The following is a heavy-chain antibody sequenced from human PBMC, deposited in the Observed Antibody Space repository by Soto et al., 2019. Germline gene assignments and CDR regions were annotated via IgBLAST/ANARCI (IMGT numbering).Heavy chain of an antibody. CDR3: ARAAGYSSSSVAGDYYYYMDV. V-gene: IGHV1-18*01. J-gene: IGHJ6*03. CDR1: GYTFTSYG. Sequence: QVQLVQSGAEVKKPGASVKVSCKASGYTFTSYGISWVRQAPGQGLEWMGWISAYNGNTNYAQKLQGRVTMTTDTSTRTAYTELRSLRSDDTAVYYCARAAGYSSSSVAGDYYYYMDVWGKGTTVTVSS. D-gene: IGHD6-6*01. CDR2: ISAYNGNT.